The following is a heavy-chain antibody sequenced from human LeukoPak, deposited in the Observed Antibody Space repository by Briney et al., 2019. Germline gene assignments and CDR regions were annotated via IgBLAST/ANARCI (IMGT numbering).Heavy chain of an antibody. Sequence: PSETLSLTCTVSGGSISSSSYYWGWIRQPPGKGLEWIGSIYYSGSTYYNPSLKSRVTISVDTSKTQFSLKLSSVTAADTAVYYCARGSSGWPHDFDYWGQGTLVTVSS. CDR2: IYYSGST. CDR1: GGSISSSSYY. D-gene: IGHD6-19*01. V-gene: IGHV4-39*07. J-gene: IGHJ4*02. CDR3: ARGSSGWPHDFDY.